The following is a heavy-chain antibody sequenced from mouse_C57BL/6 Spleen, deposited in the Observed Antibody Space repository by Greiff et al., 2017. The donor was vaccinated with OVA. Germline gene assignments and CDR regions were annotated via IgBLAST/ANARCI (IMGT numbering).Heavy chain of an antibody. CDR2: INYDGSST. Sequence: EVKLVESEGGLVQPGSSMKLSCTASGFTFSDYYLAWVRQVPEKGLEWVANINYDGSSTYYLDSLKSRFIISRDNAKNILYLQMSSLKSEDTATYYCARESSLNWYFDVWGTGTTVTVSS. J-gene: IGHJ1*03. V-gene: IGHV5-16*01. CDR1: GFTFSDYY. D-gene: IGHD6-1*01. CDR3: ARESSLNWYFDV.